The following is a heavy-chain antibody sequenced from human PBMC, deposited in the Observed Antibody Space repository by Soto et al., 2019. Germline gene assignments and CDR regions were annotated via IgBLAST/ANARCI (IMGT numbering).Heavy chain of an antibody. CDR1: GDSFADFC. CDR3: ARQGETAATLPLIWFDP. D-gene: IGHD6-13*01. Sequence: PGESQKIPCSGSGDSFADFCIARVRQIPGKGLEWMGIIYPDNSDTRYSRSFQGQVTISADKSIRTAYLQWSSLKASDTAVYYCARQGETAATLPLIWFDPWGQGTLVTVSS. CDR2: IYPDNSDT. J-gene: IGHJ5*02. V-gene: IGHV5-51*01.